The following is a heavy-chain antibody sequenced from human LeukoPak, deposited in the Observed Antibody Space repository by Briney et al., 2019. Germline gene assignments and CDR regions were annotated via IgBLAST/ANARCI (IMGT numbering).Heavy chain of an antibody. CDR1: GFTFSSYS. CDR2: ISSSSNYI. D-gene: IGHD3-10*01. V-gene: IGHV3-21*01. J-gene: IGHJ6*02. Sequence: TGGSLRLSCAASGFTFSSYSMNWVRQAPGKGLEWVSSISSSSNYIYYADSVKGRFTISRDNAKNSLYLQMNSLRAEDTAVYYCARDPDGSGSYYALYGMDVWGQGTTVTVSS. CDR3: ARDPDGSGSYYALYGMDV.